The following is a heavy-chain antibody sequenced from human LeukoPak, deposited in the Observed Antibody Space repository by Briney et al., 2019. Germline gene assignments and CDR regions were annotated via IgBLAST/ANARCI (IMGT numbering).Heavy chain of an antibody. CDR2: ISYEGSNK. D-gene: IGHD1-1*01. CDR1: GFTFSSFG. CDR3: AKVLLRTTLVPPWSSGMDV. J-gene: IGHJ6*02. V-gene: IGHV3-30*18. Sequence: GGSLRLSCAASGFTFSSFGLHWVRQAPGKGLEWVAVISYEGSNKYYADSVKGRFTISRDNSKNTLYLQMNRLRTEDTAVYYCAKVLLRTTLVPPWSSGMDVWGQGTTVTVSS.